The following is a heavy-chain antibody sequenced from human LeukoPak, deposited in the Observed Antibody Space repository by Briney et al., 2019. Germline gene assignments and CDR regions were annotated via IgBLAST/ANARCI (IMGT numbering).Heavy chain of an antibody. CDR2: ISGTGGRI. V-gene: IGHV3-23*01. D-gene: IGHD4-17*01. CDR3: AKDRYGDSGGYFDL. CDR1: GITFSSYA. J-gene: IGHJ2*01. Sequence: GASLRLSCAPPGITFSSYAMSWVRQAPGKGLEWVSAISGTGGRIYYGDSVKGRFTISRDNSKNTLYLQMNSLRAEDTAIYYCAKDRYGDSGGYFDLWGRGTLVTVSS.